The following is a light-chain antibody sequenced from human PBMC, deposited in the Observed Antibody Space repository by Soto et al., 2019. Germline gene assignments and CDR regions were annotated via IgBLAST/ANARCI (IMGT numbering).Light chain of an antibody. CDR1: SSDVGGYNY. CDR3: SSYTSSSTPLYV. Sequence: QSVLTQPASVSGSPGQSITISCTGTSSDVGGYNYVSWYQQHPGKAPKLMIYDVSNLPSVVSNLFSGSKSGNTASPTISGLQAEDEADYYCSSYTSSSTPLYVFGTGTKVTVL. J-gene: IGLJ1*01. V-gene: IGLV2-14*01. CDR2: DVS.